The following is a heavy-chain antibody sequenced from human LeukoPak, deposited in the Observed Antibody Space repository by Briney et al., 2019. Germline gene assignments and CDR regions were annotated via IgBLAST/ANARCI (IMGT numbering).Heavy chain of an antibody. V-gene: IGHV4-39*02. CDR3: AKDISPYDSSGYTPDY. CDR2: IYYSGST. D-gene: IGHD3-22*01. J-gene: IGHJ4*02. Sequence: SETLSLTCTVSGGSISSSSYYWGWIRQPPGKGLEWIGSIYYSGSTYYNPSLKSRVTISVDTSKNQFSLKLSSVTAADTALYYCAKDISPYDSSGYTPDYWGQGTLVTVSS. CDR1: GGSISSSSYY.